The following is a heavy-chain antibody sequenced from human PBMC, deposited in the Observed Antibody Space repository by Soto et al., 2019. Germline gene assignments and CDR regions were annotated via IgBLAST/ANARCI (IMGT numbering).Heavy chain of an antibody. CDR3: ALAPNLTYQLNRY. CDR2: IIPMSDSP. D-gene: IGHD3-9*01. CDR1: GGAFHSSA. J-gene: IGHJ4*02. V-gene: IGHV1-69*06. Sequence: SVKVSCKVSGGAFHSSALNWVRQAPGQGLEWIGGIIPMSDSPNYAQEFQGRVTIIADISTTTAYMEVRSLRSDDTAVYYCALAPNLTYQLNRYWGQGTLVTVSS.